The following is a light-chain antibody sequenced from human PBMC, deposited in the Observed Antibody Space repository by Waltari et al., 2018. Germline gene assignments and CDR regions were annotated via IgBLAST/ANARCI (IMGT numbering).Light chain of an antibody. CDR2: GKN. CDR1: SLRTYY. V-gene: IGLV3-19*01. J-gene: IGLJ2*01. CDR3: NSRDSSGNHVL. Sequence: SSELTQDPAVSVALGQTVRITCQRDSLRTYYASWYQQKPGQAPILVIYGKNNRPSGIPHRFSGSNSGNTATLTISGAQAEDEADYYCNSRDSSGNHVLFGGGTKLTVL.